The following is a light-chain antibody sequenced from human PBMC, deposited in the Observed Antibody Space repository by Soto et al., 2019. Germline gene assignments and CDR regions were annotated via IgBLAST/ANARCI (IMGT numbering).Light chain of an antibody. V-gene: IGKV3-15*01. J-gene: IGKJ5*01. CDR1: QSVRSN. CDR2: GAS. Sequence: EIVMTQSPATLSVSPGERATLSCRASQSVRSNIAWYQQKPGQAPRLLIHGASNRATGFPDRFSGSGSGTEFTLTISRLQSEDFAVYYCQKYKSWPPITFGQGTRLEIK. CDR3: QKYKSWPPIT.